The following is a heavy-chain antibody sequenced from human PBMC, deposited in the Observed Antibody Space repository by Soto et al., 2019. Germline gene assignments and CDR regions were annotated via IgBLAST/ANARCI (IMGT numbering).Heavy chain of an antibody. CDR1: GFTFSSYS. Sequence: GGSLRLSCAASGFTFSSYSMNWVRQAPGKGLEWVSSISSSSSYIYYADSVKGRFTISRDNAKNSLYLQMNSLRAEDTAVYYCARDLYVDSSGWPITSYYYYYGMDVWGQGTTVTVSS. J-gene: IGHJ6*02. D-gene: IGHD6-19*01. CDR2: ISSSSSYI. V-gene: IGHV3-21*01. CDR3: ARDLYVDSSGWPITSYYYYYGMDV.